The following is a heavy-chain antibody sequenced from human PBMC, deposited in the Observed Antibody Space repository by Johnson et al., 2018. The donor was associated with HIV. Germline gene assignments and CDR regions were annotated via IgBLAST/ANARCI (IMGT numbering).Heavy chain of an antibody. CDR1: GFTFRSYW. CDR2: IKEDGSEK. CDR3: ARDATPWGGDYVGYAFDI. V-gene: IGHV3-7*01. Sequence: VQLVESGGHLVQPGGSLRLSCAASGFTFRSYWMSWVRQAPGKGLEWVANIKEDGSEKYYVDSVKGRFTISRDNAKNSVYLQMNSLTADDTAIYYCARDATPWGGDYVGYAFDIWGQGTMVTVSS. D-gene: IGHD4-17*01. J-gene: IGHJ3*02.